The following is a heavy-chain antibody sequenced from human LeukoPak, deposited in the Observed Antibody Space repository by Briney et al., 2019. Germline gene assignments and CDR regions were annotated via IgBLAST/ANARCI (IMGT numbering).Heavy chain of an antibody. Sequence: QRGESLKISCAASGFTFSSYSMNWVRQAPGKGLEWVSYISSSSSTIYYADSVKGRFTISRDNAKNSLYLQMNSLRDEDTAVYYCVRGDNWFDPWGQGTLVTVSS. CDR3: VRGDNWFDP. CDR2: ISSSSSTI. J-gene: IGHJ5*02. V-gene: IGHV3-48*02. CDR1: GFTFSSYS.